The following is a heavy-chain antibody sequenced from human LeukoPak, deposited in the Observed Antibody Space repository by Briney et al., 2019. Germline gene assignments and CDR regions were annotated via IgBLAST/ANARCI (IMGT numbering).Heavy chain of an antibody. D-gene: IGHD3-22*01. CDR1: GFTFSSYW. J-gene: IGHJ3*02. CDR2: INSDGSST. CDR3: TREKDYYDSSGYYRDAFDI. V-gene: IGHV3-74*01. Sequence: PAGSLRLSCAASGFTFSSYWMHWVRPAPGKGLVWVSRINSDGSSTSYADSVKGRFTISRDNAKNTRYLQMNSLRAEDTAVYYCTREKDYYDSSGYYRDAFDIWGQGTRVTVSS.